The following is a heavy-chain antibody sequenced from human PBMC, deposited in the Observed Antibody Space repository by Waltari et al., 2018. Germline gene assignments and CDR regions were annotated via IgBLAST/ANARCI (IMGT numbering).Heavy chain of an antibody. D-gene: IGHD3-22*01. V-gene: IGHV4-59*01. J-gene: IGHJ5*02. Sequence: QVQLQESGPGLVKPSETLSLTCTVSGGSISSYYWSWIRQPPGKGLEWIGYIYYSGSTNYNPSLKSRVTISVDTSKNQFSLKLSSVTAADTAVYYCARVGYYYDSSGPYNWFDPWGQGTLVTVSS. CDR2: IYYSGST. CDR3: ARVGYYYDSSGPYNWFDP. CDR1: GGSISSYY.